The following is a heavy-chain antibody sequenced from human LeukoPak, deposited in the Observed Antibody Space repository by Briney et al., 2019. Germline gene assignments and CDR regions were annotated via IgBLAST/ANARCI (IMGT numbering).Heavy chain of an antibody. CDR1: GYTFTGFY. CDR3: ARTEISGYYY. J-gene: IGHJ4*02. Sequence: GASVKVSRKASGYTFTGFYLHWVRQAPGQGLEWMGRINPNTGDTYYTQKFQGRVTMTRDTSISTAYMELSRLRSDDTAVYYCARTEISGYYYWGQGTLVTVSS. D-gene: IGHD3-22*01. V-gene: IGHV1-2*06. CDR2: INPNTGDT.